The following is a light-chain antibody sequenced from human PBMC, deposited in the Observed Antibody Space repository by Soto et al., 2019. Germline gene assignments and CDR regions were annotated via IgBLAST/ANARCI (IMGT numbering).Light chain of an antibody. CDR2: DAS. CDR3: QQRSNWT. V-gene: IGKV3-11*01. Sequence: EIVLTQSPATLSLSPGERATLSCRASQSVSSYLAWYQQKPGQAPRLLIYDASNGATGIPARFSGSGSGTDFTLTISSLEPEDFAVYYCQQRSNWTFGQGTKVDIK. CDR1: QSVSSY. J-gene: IGKJ1*01.